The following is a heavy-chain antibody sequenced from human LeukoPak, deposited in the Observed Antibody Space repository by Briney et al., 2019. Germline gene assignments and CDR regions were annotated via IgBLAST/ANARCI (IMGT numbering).Heavy chain of an antibody. CDR2: SSSSGNTT. J-gene: IGHJ4*02. Sequence: KPGGSLRLSCAASGFIFSDHYMSWIRQAPGKGLEWLSYSSSSGNTTHYADSVRGRFTISRDNAKNSLFLQMNSLRAEDTAVYYCARDSLPIYTIFGVVQDYWGQGTLVTVSS. V-gene: IGHV3-11*04. CDR1: GFIFSDHY. D-gene: IGHD3-3*01. CDR3: ARDSLPIYTIFGVVQDY.